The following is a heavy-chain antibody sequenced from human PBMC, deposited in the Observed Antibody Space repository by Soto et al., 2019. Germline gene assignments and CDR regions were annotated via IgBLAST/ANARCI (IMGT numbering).Heavy chain of an antibody. D-gene: IGHD6-13*01. CDR3: ARDLNLFGYSSGWYWDY. CDR1: GFTFSSYA. Sequence: GGSLRLSCAASGFTFSSYAMHWVRQAPGKGLEWVAVISYDGSNKYYADSVKGRFTISRDNSKNTLYLQMNSLRAEDTAVYYCARDLNLFGYSSGWYWDYWGQGTLVTVSS. V-gene: IGHV3-30-3*01. CDR2: ISYDGSNK. J-gene: IGHJ4*02.